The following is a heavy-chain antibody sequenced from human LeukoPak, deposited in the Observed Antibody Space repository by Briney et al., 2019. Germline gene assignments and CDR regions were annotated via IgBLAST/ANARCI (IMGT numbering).Heavy chain of an antibody. Sequence: GASLRLSCAASGFTFSSYAMSWVRQAPGKGLEWDSAISGSGGSTYYADSVKGRFTISRDNSKNTLYLQMSSLRAEDTAVYYCAKDRLVRGNSGFDYWGHGTLVTVSS. J-gene: IGHJ4*01. CDR1: GFTFSSYA. CDR3: AKDRLVRGNSGFDY. D-gene: IGHD4-23*01. V-gene: IGHV3-23*01. CDR2: ISGSGGST.